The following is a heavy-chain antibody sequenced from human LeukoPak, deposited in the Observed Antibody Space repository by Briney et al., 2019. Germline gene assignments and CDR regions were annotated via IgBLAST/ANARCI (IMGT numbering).Heavy chain of an antibody. J-gene: IGHJ4*02. D-gene: IGHD2-2*01. CDR2: IRYDGSNK. V-gene: IGHV3-30*02. CDR3: AKDLGYCSSTSCPNDY. Sequence: GGSLRLSCAASGFTLSSYGMHWVRQAPGKGLEWVAFIRYDGSNKYYADSVKGRFTIPRDNSKNTLYLQMNSLRAEDTAVYYCAKDLGYCSSTSCPNDYWGQGTLVTVSS. CDR1: GFTLSSYG.